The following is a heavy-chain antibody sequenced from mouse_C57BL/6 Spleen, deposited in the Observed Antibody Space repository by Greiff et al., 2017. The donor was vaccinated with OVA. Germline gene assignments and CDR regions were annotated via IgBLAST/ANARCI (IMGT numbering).Heavy chain of an antibody. D-gene: IGHD3-2*02. V-gene: IGHV1-69*01. CDR3: ARGGPDSSGYWFAY. CDR2: IDPSDSYT. CDR1: GYTFTSYW. J-gene: IGHJ3*01. Sequence: QVQLKQPGAELVMPGASVKLSCKASGYTFTSYWMHWVKQRPGQGLEWIGEIDPSDSYTNYNQKFKGKSTLTVDKSSSTAYMQLSNLTSEDSAVYYCARGGPDSSGYWFAYWGQGTLVTVSA.